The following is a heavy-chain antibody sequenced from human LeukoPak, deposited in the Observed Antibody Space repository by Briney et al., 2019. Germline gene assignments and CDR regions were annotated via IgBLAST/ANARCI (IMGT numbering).Heavy chain of an antibody. V-gene: IGHV4-30-2*01. D-gene: IGHD6-19*01. J-gene: IGHJ5*02. CDR1: GGSISRGGYS. Sequence: SETLSLTCAVSGGSISRGGYSWSWIRQPPGKGLEWIGYIYHSGSTHYNPSLKSRVTISVDRSKNQFSLKLSSVTAADTAVYYCALGSDHYSSGYWYPSWGQGTLVTVSS. CDR3: ALGSDHYSSGYWYPS. CDR2: IYHSGST.